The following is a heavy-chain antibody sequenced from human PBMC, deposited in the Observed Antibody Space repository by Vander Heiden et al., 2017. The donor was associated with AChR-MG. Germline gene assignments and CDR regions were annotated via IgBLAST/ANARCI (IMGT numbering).Heavy chain of an antibody. CDR2: INHSGST. CDR3: ARGKGYYYDSSGYYPHPYFDY. V-gene: IGHV4-34*01. J-gene: IGHJ4*02. Sequence: QVQLQQWGAGLFKPSETMSLTCAVYGGSFSGYYWSWIRQPPGKGLEWIGEINHSGSTNYNPSLKSRVTISVDTSKNQFSLKLSSVTTADTAVYYCARGKGYYYDSSGYYPHPYFDYWGQGTLVTVSS. D-gene: IGHD3-22*01. CDR1: GGSFSGYY.